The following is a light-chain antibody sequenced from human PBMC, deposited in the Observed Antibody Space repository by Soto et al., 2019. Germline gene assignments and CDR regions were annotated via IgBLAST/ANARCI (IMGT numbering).Light chain of an antibody. CDR1: SSDVGIYNY. V-gene: IGLV2-14*01. J-gene: IGLJ1*01. CDR2: EVS. Sequence: QSALTQPASVSGSPGQSITISCTGTSSDVGIYNYVSWYQQHPGKGPKLMIYEVSNRPSGVSNRFSGSKSGNTASLTISGLQAEDEADYYCGSYTRSRFVFGTGTKLTVL. CDR3: GSYTRSRFV.